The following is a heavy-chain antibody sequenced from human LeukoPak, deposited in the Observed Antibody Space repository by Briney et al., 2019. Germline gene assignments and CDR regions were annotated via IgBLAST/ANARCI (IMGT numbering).Heavy chain of an antibody. CDR1: GGSISSYY. CDR2: IYTSGST. J-gene: IGHJ6*02. CDR3: ARDEPSRGYSGYDYDYYYYGMDV. Sequence: SETLSLTCTVSGGSISSYYWSWIRQPAGKGLEWIGRIYTSGSTNYNPSLKSRVTMSVDTSKNQFSLKLSSVTAADTAVYYCARDEPSRGYSGYDYDYYYYGMDVWGQGTRSPSP. V-gene: IGHV4-4*07. D-gene: IGHD5-12*01.